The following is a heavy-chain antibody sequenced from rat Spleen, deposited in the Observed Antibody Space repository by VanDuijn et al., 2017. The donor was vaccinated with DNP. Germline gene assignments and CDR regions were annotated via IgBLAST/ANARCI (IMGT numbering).Heavy chain of an antibody. J-gene: IGHJ2*01. V-gene: IGHV2-77*01. Sequence: QVQLKESGPGLVQPSQTLSLTCPVSGFSLTSYGVHWVRQAPGKGLEWMGIIWGDGSTNYNSALKSRLSISRDTSKSQVFLTMNSLQTDDTAVYYCAEETTGVYWGQGVMVTVSS. CDR2: IWGDGST. CDR3: AEETTGVY. D-gene: IGHD1-1*01. CDR1: GFSLTSYG.